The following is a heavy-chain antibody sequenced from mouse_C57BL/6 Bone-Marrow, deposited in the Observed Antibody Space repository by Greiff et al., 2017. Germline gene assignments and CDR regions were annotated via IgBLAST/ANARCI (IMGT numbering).Heavy chain of an antibody. CDR3: AYYDGSSSFAY. Sequence: VQLQQSGPELVKPGASVKISCKASGYAFSSSWMNWVKQRPGKGLEWIGRFYPGDGDTNYNGKFKGKATLTADKSSSTAYMQLSSLTSEDSAVYFCAYYDGSSSFAYWGQGTLVTVSA. J-gene: IGHJ3*01. V-gene: IGHV1-82*01. CDR1: GYAFSSSW. CDR2: FYPGDGDT. D-gene: IGHD1-1*01.